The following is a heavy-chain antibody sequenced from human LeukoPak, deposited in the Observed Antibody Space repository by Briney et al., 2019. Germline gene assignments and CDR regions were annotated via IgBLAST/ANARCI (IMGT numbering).Heavy chain of an antibody. V-gene: IGHV4-34*01. J-gene: IGHJ5*02. Sequence: SETLSLTCAIYGESFTGYYWSWIRQPPGKGLEWIGEINHSGSTNYNPSLKSRVTISVDTSKNQFSLKLSSVTAADTAVYHCARLIVLMVYATPRGPRFDPWGQGTLVTVSS. CDR2: INHSGST. CDR3: ARLIVLMVYATPRGPRFDP. D-gene: IGHD2-8*01. CDR1: GESFTGYY.